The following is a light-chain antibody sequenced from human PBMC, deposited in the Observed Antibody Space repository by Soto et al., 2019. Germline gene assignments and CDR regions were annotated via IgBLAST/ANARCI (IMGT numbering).Light chain of an antibody. J-gene: IGLJ2*01. CDR1: SSDVGGYTY. CDR2: HVS. V-gene: IGLV2-14*01. Sequence: QSVLTQPASVSGSPGQSITISCTGTSSDVGGYTYVSWYQQHPGKVPKLMIYHVSNRPSGVSNRFSGSKSGNTASLTISRLQAEDEADYYCSSYTSSSTVVFGGGTKLTVL. CDR3: SSYTSSSTVV.